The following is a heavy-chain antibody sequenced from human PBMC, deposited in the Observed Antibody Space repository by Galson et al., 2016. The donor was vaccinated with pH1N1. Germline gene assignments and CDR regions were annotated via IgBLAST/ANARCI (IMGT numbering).Heavy chain of an antibody. CDR2: TYYRSKWYN. D-gene: IGHD2-21*01. CDR3: AREDLVVGEGWDSGVVL. V-gene: IGHV6-1*01. Sequence: CAISGDSVSSNSAAWNWIRQSPSRGLEWLGRTYYRSKWYNDYAVSVKSRITINPDTSKNQFFLKLTSVTAADTAVYYCAREDLVVGEGWDSGVVLWGQGTTVTVSS. J-gene: IGHJ6*01. CDR1: GDSVSSNSAA.